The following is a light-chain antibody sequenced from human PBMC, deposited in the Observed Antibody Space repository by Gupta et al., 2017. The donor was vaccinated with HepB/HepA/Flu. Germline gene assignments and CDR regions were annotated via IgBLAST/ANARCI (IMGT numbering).Light chain of an antibody. CDR2: SNN. CDR3: ATWDDSLNAYV. V-gene: IGLV1-44*01. J-gene: IGLJ1*01. Sequence: QSVLTQPPSASQTPVQRVTISCSGSSSNIGSNTVNWYQQLPGTAPKLLIDSNNHRPSGVLDRFSGSKSGTSASLAISGLQSEDEADYYCATWDDSLNAYVFGTGTKVTVL. CDR1: SSNIGSNT.